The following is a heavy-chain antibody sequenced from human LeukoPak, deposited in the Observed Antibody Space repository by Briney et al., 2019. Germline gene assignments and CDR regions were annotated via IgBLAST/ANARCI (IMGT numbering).Heavy chain of an antibody. CDR1: GGTFSSYA. D-gene: IGHD3-3*01. CDR3: ARGNVLRFLEWLLSDAFDI. CDR2: IIPIFGTA. Sequence: SVKVPCKASGGTFSSYAISWVRQAPGQGLEWMGGIIPIFGTANYAQKFQGRVTITTDESTSTAYMELSSLRSEDTAVYYCARGNVLRFLEWLLSDAFDIWGQGTMVTVSS. V-gene: IGHV1-69*05. J-gene: IGHJ3*02.